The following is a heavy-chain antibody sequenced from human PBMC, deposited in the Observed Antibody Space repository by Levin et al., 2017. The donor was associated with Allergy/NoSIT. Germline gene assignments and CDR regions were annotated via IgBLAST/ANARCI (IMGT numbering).Heavy chain of an antibody. CDR2: IWYDGSNK. CDR3: ARDDRYYDILTGYYRLELDAFDI. Sequence: GESLKISCAASGFTFSSYGMHWVRQAPGKGLEWVAVIWYDGSNKYYADSVKGRFTISRDNSKNTLYLQMNSLRAEDTAVYYCARDDRYYDILTGYYRLELDAFDIWGQGTMVTVSS. D-gene: IGHD3-9*01. V-gene: IGHV3-33*01. J-gene: IGHJ3*02. CDR1: GFTFSSYG.